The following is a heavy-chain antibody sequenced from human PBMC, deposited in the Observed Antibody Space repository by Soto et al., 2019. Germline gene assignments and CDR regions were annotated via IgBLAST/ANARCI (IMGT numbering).Heavy chain of an antibody. J-gene: IGHJ4*02. CDR1: GGTFSTYT. Sequence: WASVKVSCKASGGTFSTYTVSWVRQAPGQGLEWMGGITPIFERAKYAHKFQGTVTITADESTSTAYMELSSLRSEDAAVYYCASGRDTAMVHFDFWGQGTQVTVSS. D-gene: IGHD5-18*01. CDR2: ITPIFERA. V-gene: IGHV1-69*13. CDR3: ASGRDTAMVHFDF.